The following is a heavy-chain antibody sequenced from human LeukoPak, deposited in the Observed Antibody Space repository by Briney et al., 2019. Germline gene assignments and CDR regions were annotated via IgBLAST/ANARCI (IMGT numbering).Heavy chain of an antibody. CDR2: INSDGSST. Sequence: GGSLRLFCAASGFTFSIYWMHWVRQPPGKGLVWVSRINSDGSSTSYADSVKGRFTISRDNAKNTLYLQMNSLRVEDTALYYCARDAPGNTALDYWGQGSLVTVSS. J-gene: IGHJ4*02. D-gene: IGHD5-18*01. CDR1: GFTFSIYW. V-gene: IGHV3-74*01. CDR3: ARDAPGNTALDY.